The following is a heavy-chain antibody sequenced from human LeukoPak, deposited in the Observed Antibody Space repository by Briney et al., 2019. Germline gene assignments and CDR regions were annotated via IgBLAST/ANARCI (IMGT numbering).Heavy chain of an antibody. CDR1: GGSISSGGYY. D-gene: IGHD2-2*01. CDR3: ASGWCSSTSCPNWFDP. V-gene: IGHV4-31*03. J-gene: IGHJ5*02. Sequence: SETLSLTSTVSGGSISSGGYYWSWIRQHPGKGLEWIGYIYYSGSTYYNPSLKSRVTISVDTSKNQFSLKLSSVTAADTAVYYCASGWCSSTSCPNWFDPWGQGTLVTVSS. CDR2: IYYSGST.